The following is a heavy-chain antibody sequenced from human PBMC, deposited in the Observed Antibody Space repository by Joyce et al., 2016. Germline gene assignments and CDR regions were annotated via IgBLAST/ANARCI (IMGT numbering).Heavy chain of an antibody. Sequence: QAQLVESGGGVVQPGRSLRLSCAVSGFTFRSYGMHWVRHAPGKGLEWVAVISNDGKNKNDADSVKGRFTVSRDNSKKILSLQMNSLRPEDTAVYYCAKDRETSAVLDFWGQGTPVTVSS. CDR1: GFTFRSYG. CDR3: AKDRETSAVLDF. V-gene: IGHV3-30*18. J-gene: IGHJ4*02. D-gene: IGHD6-25*01. CDR2: ISNDGKNK.